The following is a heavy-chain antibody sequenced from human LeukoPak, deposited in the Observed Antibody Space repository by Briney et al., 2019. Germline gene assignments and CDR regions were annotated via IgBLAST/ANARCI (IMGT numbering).Heavy chain of an antibody. J-gene: IGHJ4*02. V-gene: IGHV3-7*01. CDR2: IKQDGSEK. CDR1: GFTFSSYW. Sequence: GGSLRLSCAASGFTFSSYWMSWVRQAPGKGLEWVANIKQDGSEKYYVDSVKGRFTISRDNAKNSLYLQMNSLRAEDTAVYYCARDGDSSGWYLFDYWGQGTLVTVSS. CDR3: ARDGDSSGWYLFDY. D-gene: IGHD6-19*01.